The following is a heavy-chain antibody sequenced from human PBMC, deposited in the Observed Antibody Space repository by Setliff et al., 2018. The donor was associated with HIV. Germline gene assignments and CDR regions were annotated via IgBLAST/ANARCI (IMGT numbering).Heavy chain of an antibody. D-gene: IGHD2-15*01. J-gene: IGHJ6*03. CDR1: GYTFTSYD. Sequence: ASVKVSCKASGYTFTSYDINWVRQATGQGLEWMGWMNPNSGKTGDAQKFQGRVTMTRTTSISTAYMELSSLGSEDTAVYYCARGLVGGCSGGSCSYYYYMDVWGRGTTVTVSS. CDR2: MNPNSGKT. V-gene: IGHV1-8*02. CDR3: ARGLVGGCSGGSCSYYYYMDV.